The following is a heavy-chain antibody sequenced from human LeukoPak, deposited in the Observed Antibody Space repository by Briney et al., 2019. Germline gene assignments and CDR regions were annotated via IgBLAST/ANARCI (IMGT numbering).Heavy chain of an antibody. Sequence: SETLSLTCTVSGDSISSSANRWGWIRQSPGDGLEWIATTHSSGSTAYSPSLKSRVTVSVDTSKNQFSLKLKAVTAADTAVYYCARRASGLPFASWGQGTLVTVSS. V-gene: IGHV4-39*01. CDR3: ARRASGLPFAS. J-gene: IGHJ4*02. CDR1: GDSISSSANR. CDR2: THSSGST. D-gene: IGHD3-10*01.